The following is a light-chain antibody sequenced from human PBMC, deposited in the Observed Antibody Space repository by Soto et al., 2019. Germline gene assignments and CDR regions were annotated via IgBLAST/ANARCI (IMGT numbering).Light chain of an antibody. CDR1: QYINTG. V-gene: IGKV1-5*03. Sequence: DIQMTQSPSTLSASVGDRVIITCRASQYINTGLAWYQQKPGRAPKLLIYSSSSLESGVPSRFSGSGSGSEFTLTISSLQSDDFATYYRQQYQGFPFTFGQGTKLEI. J-gene: IGKJ2*01. CDR2: SSS. CDR3: QQYQGFPFT.